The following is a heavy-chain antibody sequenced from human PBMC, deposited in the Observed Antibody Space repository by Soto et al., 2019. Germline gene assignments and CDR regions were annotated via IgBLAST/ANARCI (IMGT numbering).Heavy chain of an antibody. V-gene: IGHV3-33*01. CDR2: IWYDGSTA. J-gene: IGHJ6*04. CDR3: VRGGVLGFFVPVFFGLDV. CDR1: GFDFGSYG. D-gene: IGHD3-10*01. Sequence: QVQLVESGGGVVQPGGSLRLSCVASGFDFGSYGMQWVRRAPGKGLEWMAVIWYDGSTAYYAASVKGRFTISRDNFKITLFMRLSRLRAEAMVVYFCVRGGVLGFFVPVFFGLDVCGNVTTVTVSS.